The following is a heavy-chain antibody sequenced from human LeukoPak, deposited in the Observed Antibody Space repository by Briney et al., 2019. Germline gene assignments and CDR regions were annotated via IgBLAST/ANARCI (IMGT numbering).Heavy chain of an antibody. V-gene: IGHV3-30*18. CDR2: ISYDGSNK. J-gene: IGHJ4*02. D-gene: IGHD2-21*02. Sequence: GGSLRLSCAASGFTFSSYGMHWVRQAPGKGLEWVAVISYDGSNKYYADSVKGRFTISRDNSKNTLYLQMNSLRAEDTAVYYCAKASPGPVVTAKVDYWGQGTLVTVSS. CDR3: AKASPGPVVTAKVDY. CDR1: GFTFSSYG.